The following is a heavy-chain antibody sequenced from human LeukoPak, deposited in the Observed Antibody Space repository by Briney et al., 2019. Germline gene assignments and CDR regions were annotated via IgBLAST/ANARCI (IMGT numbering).Heavy chain of an antibody. D-gene: IGHD4-11*01. CDR2: ISAHNGNT. CDR3: ARAIPDTVTYYYYYMDV. CDR1: GYTFTSYG. J-gene: IGHJ6*03. Sequence: GASVKVSCKASGYTFTSYGISWVRQAPGQGLEWMGWISAHNGNTNYAQKLQGRVTMTTDTTTSTAYMELRSLRSDDTAVYYCARAIPDTVTYYYYYMDVWGKGTTVTVSS. V-gene: IGHV1-18*01.